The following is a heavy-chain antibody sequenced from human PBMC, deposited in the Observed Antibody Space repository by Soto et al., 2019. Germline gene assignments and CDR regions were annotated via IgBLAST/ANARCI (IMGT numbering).Heavy chain of an antibody. D-gene: IGHD3-22*01. CDR3: ARGLGYDSNGRFLAAFDV. V-gene: IGHV4-31*03. CDR2: IFHTVTK. Sequence: QVQLQESGPGLAKPSQTLSLTCTVSGASLSSGGYYWTWIRQVPVKALEWIVYIFHTVTKFYNPSINCRVVMSIEKSDNQFSLNLRSVTAADTAVYYCARGLGYDSNGRFLAAFDVWGQGTRVTVSS. CDR1: GASLSSGGYY. J-gene: IGHJ3*01.